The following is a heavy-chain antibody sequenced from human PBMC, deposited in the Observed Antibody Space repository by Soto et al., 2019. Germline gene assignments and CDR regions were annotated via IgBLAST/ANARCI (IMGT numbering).Heavy chain of an antibody. Sequence: GASLKVSCKASGYAFTSYDINWVRQATGQGLEWMGWMNPNSGNTGYAQKFQGRVTMTRNTSISTAYMELSSLRSEDTAVYYCARQIYDSDTGPNFQYYFDSWGQGTPVTVSS. D-gene: IGHD3-22*01. CDR3: ARQIYDSDTGPNFQYYFDS. V-gene: IGHV1-8*01. J-gene: IGHJ4*02. CDR2: MNPNSGNT. CDR1: GYAFTSYD.